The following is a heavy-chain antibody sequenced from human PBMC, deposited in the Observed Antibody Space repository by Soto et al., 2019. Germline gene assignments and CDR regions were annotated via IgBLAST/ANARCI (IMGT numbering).Heavy chain of an antibody. Sequence: SETLSLTCAVYGGSFSGYYWSWIRQPPGKGLEWIGEINHSGSTNYNPSLKRRVTISVDTSKNQFSLKLSSVTAADTAVYYCARASMVRGVLWGQGTLVTVSP. V-gene: IGHV4-34*01. CDR2: INHSGST. CDR3: ARASMVRGVL. CDR1: GGSFSGYY. J-gene: IGHJ4*02. D-gene: IGHD3-10*01.